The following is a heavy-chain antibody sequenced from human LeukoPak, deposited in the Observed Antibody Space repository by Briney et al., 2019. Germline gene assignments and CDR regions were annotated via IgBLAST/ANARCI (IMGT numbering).Heavy chain of an antibody. J-gene: IGHJ6*03. V-gene: IGHV3-30*02. CDR3: AKMRGLGYCSSTSCYAYYYYMDV. Sequence: GGSLRLSCAASGFTFSSYGMHWVRQAPGKGLQWVAYIQYDGSNQQYADSVKGRFSISRDRSKNILYLQMNSLRAEDTAVYYCAKMRGLGYCSSTSCYAYYYYMDVWGKGTTVTISS. CDR2: IQYDGSNQ. D-gene: IGHD2-2*01. CDR1: GFTFSSYG.